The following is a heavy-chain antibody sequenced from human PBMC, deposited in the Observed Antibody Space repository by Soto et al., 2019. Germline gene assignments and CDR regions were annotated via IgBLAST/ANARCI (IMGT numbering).Heavy chain of an antibody. Sequence: GGSLRLSCVGSGFTFSSYDMTWVRQAPGKGMEWVSTVSKTGLTTYYADSVKGRFTISRDNSKNTLSMLMNSLRAEDTALSYCAKTYCSGAGFALFVHWGQGALEAVSS. CDR3: AKTYCSGAGFALFVH. CDR2: VSKTGLTT. D-gene: IGHD2-15*01. J-gene: IGHJ4*02. V-gene: IGHV3-23*01. CDR1: GFTFSSYD.